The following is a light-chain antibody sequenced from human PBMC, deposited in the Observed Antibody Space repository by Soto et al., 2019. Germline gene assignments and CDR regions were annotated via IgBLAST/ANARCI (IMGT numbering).Light chain of an antibody. Sequence: QSVLTQPPSASGTPGQRVTISCSGRSSNIGSHSVDWYQQLPGTAPNLLIYRNNQRPSGVPDRFSGSKSGTSASLAISGLQSEDEADYYCAARDDRLNAVIFGGGTKLTVL. CDR3: AARDDRLNAVI. CDR1: SSNIGSHS. V-gene: IGLV1-44*01. J-gene: IGLJ2*01. CDR2: RNN.